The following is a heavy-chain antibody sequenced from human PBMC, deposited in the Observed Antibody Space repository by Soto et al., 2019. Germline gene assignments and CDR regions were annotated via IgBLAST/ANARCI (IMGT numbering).Heavy chain of an antibody. CDR1: GFTFSSYG. V-gene: IGHV3-48*02. CDR2: ISSGPVTT. D-gene: IGHD2-15*01. Sequence: EVQLVNSGGGLVQPRGSPRLSCVASGFTFSSYGMNWVRQAPGKGLEWVSYISSGPVTTNYADSVKGRFTISRDNAKSSLYVQLNSLRDDDTAVYYCARGGAARPDYWGQGTLVIVSS. CDR3: ARGGAARPDY. J-gene: IGHJ4*02.